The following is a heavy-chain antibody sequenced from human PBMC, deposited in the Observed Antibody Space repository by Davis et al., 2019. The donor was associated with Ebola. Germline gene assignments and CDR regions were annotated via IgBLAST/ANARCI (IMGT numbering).Heavy chain of an antibody. CDR3: ARDREYSSSRASDC. CDR1: GFTVSDNY. Sequence: PGGSLRLSCAASGFTVSDNYMSWVRQAPGKGLEWVSVIFSGGSTHYADSVKGRFTISRDNSKNTLYLQMNDVRSDDTAVYYCARDREYSSSRASDCWGEGTLVTVSS. D-gene: IGHD4-11*01. J-gene: IGHJ4*02. CDR2: IFSGGST. V-gene: IGHV3-53*05.